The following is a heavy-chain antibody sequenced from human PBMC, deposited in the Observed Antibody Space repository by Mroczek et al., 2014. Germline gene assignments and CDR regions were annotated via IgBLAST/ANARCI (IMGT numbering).Heavy chain of an antibody. Sequence: QVQLVQSGPGLVKPSETLSLTCTVSGGSISSYYWSWIRQPAGKGLEWIGRIYTSGSTNYNPSLKSRVTMSVDTSKNQFSLKLSSVTAADTAVYYCARSVVPAARSRQGENWFDPWGRGTLVTVSS. CDR1: GGSISSYY. CDR3: ARSVVPAARSRQGENWFDP. D-gene: IGHD2-2*01. V-gene: IGHV4-4*07. CDR2: IYTSGST. J-gene: IGHJ5*02.